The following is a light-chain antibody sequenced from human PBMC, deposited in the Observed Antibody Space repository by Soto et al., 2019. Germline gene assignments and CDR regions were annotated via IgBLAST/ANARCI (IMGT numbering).Light chain of an antibody. J-gene: IGKJ2*01. CDR3: QQYNDWYT. CDR1: QSINGN. Sequence: ETVMTQSPATLCVSPGDRVTLSCRASQSINGNLAWYQRKPGQVPRLLIYGTSVRATGIPARFSGSGSGTEFTLTISSLQSEVFAVYYCQQYNDWYTFGQGTKLDIK. V-gene: IGKV3-15*01. CDR2: GTS.